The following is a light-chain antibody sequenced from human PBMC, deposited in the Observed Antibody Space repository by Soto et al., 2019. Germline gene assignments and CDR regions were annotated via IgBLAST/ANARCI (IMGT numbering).Light chain of an antibody. CDR1: QSVSSNY. V-gene: IGKV3-20*01. Sequence: EIVLTQSPGTLSLSPGERATLSCGASQSVSSNYVAWFQQKPGQAPRLLIYGASSRATGIPDRFSGSGSGTDFTLTISGLEPEDFAVYYCQQYDTSFPLYTFGQGTKLEIK. J-gene: IGKJ2*01. CDR2: GAS. CDR3: QQYDTSFPLYT.